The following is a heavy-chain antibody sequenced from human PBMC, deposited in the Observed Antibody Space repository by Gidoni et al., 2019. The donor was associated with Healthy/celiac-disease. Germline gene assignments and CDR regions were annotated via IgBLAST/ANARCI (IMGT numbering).Heavy chain of an antibody. CDR1: GFTFDDYA. V-gene: IGHV3-9*03. Sequence: EVQLVESGGGLVQPGRSLRLSCAASGFTFDDYAMHWVRQAPGKGLEWVAGISWNSGSIGYADSVRGRFTISRDNAKNSLYLQMNSLRAEDMALYYCAKAALMYYYDSSGFDYWGQGTLVTVSS. CDR2: ISWNSGSI. CDR3: AKAALMYYYDSSGFDY. D-gene: IGHD3-22*01. J-gene: IGHJ4*02.